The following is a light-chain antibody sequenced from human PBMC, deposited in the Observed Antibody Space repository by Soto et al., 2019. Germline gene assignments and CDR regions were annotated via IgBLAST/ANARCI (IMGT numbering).Light chain of an antibody. CDR3: QQYNTYPST. V-gene: IGKV1D-16*01. Sequence: DIPMTQSPSSLSASVGDTVTITCRASQDINKWLGWYQQKPGRAPKSLIYATSTLQSGVPSRFSGSGSRTHFTLTISSLQPEDFATYYCQQYNTYPSTFGGGTKVEIK. CDR2: ATS. CDR1: QDINKW. J-gene: IGKJ4*01.